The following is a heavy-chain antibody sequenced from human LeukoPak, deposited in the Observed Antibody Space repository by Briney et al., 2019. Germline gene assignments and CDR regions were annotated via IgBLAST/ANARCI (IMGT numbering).Heavy chain of an antibody. V-gene: IGHV3-9*01. CDR2: ISWNSGSI. Sequence: GRSLRLSCAASGFTFDDYAMHWVRQAPGKGLEWVSGISWNSGSIGYADSVKGRFTISGDNAKNSLYLQMNSLRGEDTALYYCAKDKNYYYYGMDVWGQGTTVTVSS. CDR1: GFTFDDYA. CDR3: AKDKNYYYYGMDV. J-gene: IGHJ6*02.